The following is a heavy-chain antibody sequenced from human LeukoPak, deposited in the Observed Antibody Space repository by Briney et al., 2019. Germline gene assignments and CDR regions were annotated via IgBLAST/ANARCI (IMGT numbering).Heavy chain of an antibody. Sequence: KSGGSLRLSCAASGFTFSSYTMNWVRQAPGKGLEWVSSISSSANYIYYADSVKGRFTISRDSSKNTLYLQMNSLRAEDTSVYYCAREEVTSPYYYYGLDVWGQGTTVTVSS. CDR1: GFTFSSYT. V-gene: IGHV3-21*01. D-gene: IGHD2-21*02. CDR2: ISSSANYI. CDR3: AREEVTSPYYYYGLDV. J-gene: IGHJ6*02.